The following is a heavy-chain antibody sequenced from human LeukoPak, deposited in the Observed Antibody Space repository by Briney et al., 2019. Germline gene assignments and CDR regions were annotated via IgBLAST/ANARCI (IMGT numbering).Heavy chain of an antibody. CDR1: GGSISSGDYY. CDR2: IYYSGST. Sequence: PSETLSLTCTVSGGSISSGDYYWSWIRQPPGKGLEWIGYIYYSGSTYYNPSLKSRVTISVDTSKNQFSLKLSSVTAADTAVYYCARDQRFLEWSDGMDVWGQGTTVTVSS. J-gene: IGHJ6*02. V-gene: IGHV4-30-4*01. D-gene: IGHD3-3*01. CDR3: ARDQRFLEWSDGMDV.